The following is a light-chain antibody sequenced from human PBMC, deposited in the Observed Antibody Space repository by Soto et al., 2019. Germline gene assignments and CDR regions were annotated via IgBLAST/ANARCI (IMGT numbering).Light chain of an antibody. CDR2: GAS. V-gene: IGKV3D-15*01. CDR3: QHYQNLWA. J-gene: IGKJ1*01. Sequence: EIVLTQSPGTLSLSPGERATLSCRASQSVGKSLAWYQQKPGQAPRLLIYGASTRATGIPARFSGSGSGTEFTLTISSLQSEDFAVYYCQHYQNLWAFGQGTKVDIK. CDR1: QSVGKS.